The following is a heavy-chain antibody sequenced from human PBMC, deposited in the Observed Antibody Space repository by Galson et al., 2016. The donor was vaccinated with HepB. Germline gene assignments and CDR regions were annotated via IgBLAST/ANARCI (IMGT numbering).Heavy chain of an antibody. J-gene: IGHJ1*01. V-gene: IGHV1-18*04. D-gene: IGHD3-16*01. CDR3: ARVTRYDYVWGGTRDRAEYFEY. CDR1: GYSFANYD. Sequence: SVKVSCKASGYSFANYDITWVRQAPGQGLEWMGWISGDNGDTKYAQKLQGRVTMTTDTPTSTIYMEMRSLRSDDPAVYYCARVTRYDYVWGGTRDRAEYFEYWGQGTQVIVSS. CDR2: ISGDNGDT.